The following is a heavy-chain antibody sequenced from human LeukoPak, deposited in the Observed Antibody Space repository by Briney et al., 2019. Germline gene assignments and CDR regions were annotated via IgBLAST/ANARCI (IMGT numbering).Heavy chain of an antibody. CDR2: ISAYSGDT. CDR3: ARSTVADLYFDC. V-gene: IGHV1-18*01. D-gene: IGHD6-19*01. CDR1: GYTFTSYG. Sequence: GASVKVSCKASGYTFTSYGISWVRQAPGQGPEWMGWISAYSGDTNYAQKFQGRATMTTDTSTSTAYMELRSLSSDDTAVYYCARSTVADLYFDCWGQGTLVTVSS. J-gene: IGHJ4*02.